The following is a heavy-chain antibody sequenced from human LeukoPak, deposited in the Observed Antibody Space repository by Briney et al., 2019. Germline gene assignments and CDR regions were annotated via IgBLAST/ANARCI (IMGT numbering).Heavy chain of an antibody. Sequence: SQTLSLTCTVSGGYISSGGYYWSWIRQHPGKGLEWIGYIYYSGSTYYNPSPKSRVTISVDTSKNQFSLKLSSVTAADTAVYYCARELARRYYYYMDVWGKGTTVTVSS. V-gene: IGHV4-31*03. CDR1: GGYISSGGYY. CDR2: IYYSGST. J-gene: IGHJ6*03. D-gene: IGHD5-12*01. CDR3: ARELARRYYYYMDV.